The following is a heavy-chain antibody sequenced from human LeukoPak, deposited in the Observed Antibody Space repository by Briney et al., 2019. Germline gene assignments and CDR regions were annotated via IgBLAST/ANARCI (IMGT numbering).Heavy chain of an antibody. J-gene: IGHJ4*02. CDR2: ISYDGSNK. D-gene: IGHD5-24*01. Sequence: GGSLRLSCAASGFTFSSYGMHWVRQAPGKGLEWVAVISYDGSNKYYADSVKGRFTISRDNSKNTLYLQMNSLRAEDTAVYYCAKRRRDGYNLIDYWGQGTLVTVSS. CDR3: AKRRRDGYNLIDY. CDR1: GFTFSSYG. V-gene: IGHV3-30*18.